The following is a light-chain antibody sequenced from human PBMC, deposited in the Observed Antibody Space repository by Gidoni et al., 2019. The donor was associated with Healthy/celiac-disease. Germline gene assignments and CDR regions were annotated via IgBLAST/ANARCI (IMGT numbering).Light chain of an antibody. CDR2: DNN. J-gene: IGLJ2*01. Sequence: QSVLTQPPSVSAAPGQQVTISCSGSSSNIGHNYVAWYQQRPGTAPKLLIYDNNKRTSGIPDRFSGSKSGTSATLGITGLQTGDEADYYCGTWDSSLSVVVFGGGTKLTVL. V-gene: IGLV1-51*01. CDR1: SSNIGHNY. CDR3: GTWDSSLSVVV.